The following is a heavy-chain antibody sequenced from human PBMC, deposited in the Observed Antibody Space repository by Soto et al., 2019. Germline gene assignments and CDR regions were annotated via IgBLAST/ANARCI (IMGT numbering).Heavy chain of an antibody. V-gene: IGHV3-23*01. CDR2: ISGSGGST. D-gene: IGHD6-19*01. CDR3: AKDRGSGWYKPPICGS. CDR1: GFTFSNYA. J-gene: IGHJ5*02. Sequence: PGGSLRLSCAASGFTFSNYAMSWVRQAPGKGLEWVSGISGSGGSTYYADSVKGRFTISRDNSKNTLYLQMNSLRAEDTAIYYCAKDRGSGWYKPPICGSWGQGTLVTVSS.